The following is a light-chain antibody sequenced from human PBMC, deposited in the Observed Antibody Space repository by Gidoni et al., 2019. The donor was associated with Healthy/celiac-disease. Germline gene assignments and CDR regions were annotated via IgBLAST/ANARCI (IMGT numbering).Light chain of an antibody. CDR1: QSVSSN. Sequence: EIVMTQSPATLSVPPEERATLSCRASQSVSSNLAWYQQKPGQAPRLLIYGASTRATGIPARFSGSGSGTEFTLTISSLQSEDFAVYYCQQYNNWPLTFGGGTKVEIK. CDR3: QQYNNWPLT. V-gene: IGKV3-15*01. J-gene: IGKJ4*01. CDR2: GAS.